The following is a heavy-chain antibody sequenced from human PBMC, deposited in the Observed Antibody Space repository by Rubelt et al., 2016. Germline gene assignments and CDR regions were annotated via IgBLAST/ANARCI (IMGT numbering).Heavy chain of an antibody. V-gene: IGHV1-46*01. CDR1: GYTFTSYY. CDR2: INPSGGST. D-gene: IGHD4-17*01. Sequence: QVQLVQSGAEVKKPGASVKVSCKASGYTFTSYYMHWVRQAPGQGLEWMGIINPSGGSTSYAQKFQVRVNMTRDRSTSTVYMELSSLRSEDTAVYYCARAASTVTTLLDLGYWGQGTLVTVSS. J-gene: IGHJ4*02. CDR3: ARAASTVTTLLDLGY.